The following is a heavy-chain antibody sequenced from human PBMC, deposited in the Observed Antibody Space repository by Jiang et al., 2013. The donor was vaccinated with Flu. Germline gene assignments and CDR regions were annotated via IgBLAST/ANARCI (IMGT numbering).Heavy chain of an antibody. CDR3: ARATGVYFDY. J-gene: IGHJ4*02. V-gene: IGHV6-1*01. D-gene: IGHD2-8*01. CDR1: GDSVSSHLVT. Sequence: SQTLSLTCAISGDSVSSHLVTWNWIRQSPSRGLEWLGRTYYRSKWSNDYAVSVKSRMTINSDTSKNQFSLQMNSVTLEDTSVYYCARATGVYFDYWGQGILVTVSS. CDR2: TYYRSKWSN.